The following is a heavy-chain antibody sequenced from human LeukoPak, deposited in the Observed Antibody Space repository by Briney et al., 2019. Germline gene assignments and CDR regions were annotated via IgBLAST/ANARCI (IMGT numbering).Heavy chain of an antibody. CDR2: IYYSGST. D-gene: IGHD6-6*01. J-gene: IGHJ6*03. CDR1: GGSISSYY. V-gene: IGHV4-59*01. CDR3: ARVVAARYYYMDV. Sequence: SETLSLTCTVSGGSISSYYWSWIRQPPRKGLEWIGYIYYSGSTNYNPSLKSRVTISVDTSKNQFSLKLSSVTAADTAVYYCARVVAARYYYMDVWGKGTTVTVSS.